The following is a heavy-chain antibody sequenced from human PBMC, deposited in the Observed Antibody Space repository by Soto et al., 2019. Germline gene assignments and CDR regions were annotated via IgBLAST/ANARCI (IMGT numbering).Heavy chain of an antibody. D-gene: IGHD3-3*01. CDR2: ISWDGGTI. V-gene: IGHV3-9*01. J-gene: IGHJ4*02. Sequence: EVQLVESGGGLAQPGRSLRLSCATSGFTFDDYAMHWVRQAPGKGLEWVSGISWDGGTIGYAASVKGRFTISRDNAKKSLFMEMNTLRPEHTAIYFCAKDLFQYDFWSGYQKWGQGTLVTVSS. CDR3: AKDLFQYDFWSGYQK. CDR1: GFTFDDYA.